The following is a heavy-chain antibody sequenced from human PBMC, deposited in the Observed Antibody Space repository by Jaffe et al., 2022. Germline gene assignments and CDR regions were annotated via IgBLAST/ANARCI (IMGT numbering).Heavy chain of an antibody. CDR3: ARVNSLSKDTDYDFWSGYRGTYYMDV. D-gene: IGHD3-3*01. CDR2: ISSSSSTI. Sequence: EVQLVESGGGLVQPGGSLRLSCAASGFTFSSYSMNWVRQAPGKGLEWVSYISSSSSTIYYADSVKGRFTISRDNAKNSLYLQMNSLRAEDTAVYYCARVNSLSKDTDYDFWSGYRGTYYMDVWGKGTTVTVSS. J-gene: IGHJ6*03. V-gene: IGHV3-48*01. CDR1: GFTFSSYS.